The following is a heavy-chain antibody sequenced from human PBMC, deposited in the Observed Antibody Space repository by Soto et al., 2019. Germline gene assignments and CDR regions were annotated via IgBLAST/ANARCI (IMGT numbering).Heavy chain of an antibody. CDR2: VYYTGRP. D-gene: IGHD2-15*01. CDR3: AKGGIYCNGANCPLDH. V-gene: IGHV4-59*01. J-gene: IGHJ4*02. CDR1: GASISNNY. Sequence: SQTHPLTYSVSGASISNNYWSWIRQPPGKGLEWIGNVYYTGRPNYNPSLKSRLTISVDTSLKHFSLYLQMNSLRAEDTALYYCAKGGIYCNGANCPLDHWGQGALVTVSS.